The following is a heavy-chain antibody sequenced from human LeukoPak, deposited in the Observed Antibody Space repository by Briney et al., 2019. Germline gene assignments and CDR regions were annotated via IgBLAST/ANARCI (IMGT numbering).Heavy chain of an antibody. Sequence: SETLSLTCSVSADSISNYYWNWIRQAPGKGLEGIGYIYDSENTNYNPSLKSRVTISLDTSQNQFSLTMRYVTAADTACDYLSSVRAGNRALFCGDSNFDFWGRGALVTVSS. CDR3: SSVRAGNRALFCGDSNFDF. J-gene: IGHJ4*03. CDR2: IYDSENT. V-gene: IGHV4-59*01. D-gene: IGHD2-21*01. CDR1: ADSISNYY.